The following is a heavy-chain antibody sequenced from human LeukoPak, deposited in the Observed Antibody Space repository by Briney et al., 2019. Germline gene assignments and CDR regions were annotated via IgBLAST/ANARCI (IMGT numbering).Heavy chain of an antibody. D-gene: IGHD6-13*01. CDR1: GFTFDDYA. V-gene: IGHV3-9*01. CDR3: AKGAFKSSSSWYRKEYCYYYMDV. Sequence: PGRSLRLSCAASGFTFDDYAMHWVRQAPGKGLEWVSGISWNSGSIGYADSVKGRFTISRDNSKNTLYLQMNSLRAEDTAVYYCAKGAFKSSSSWYRKEYCYYYMDVWGKGTTVTVSS. J-gene: IGHJ6*03. CDR2: ISWNSGSI.